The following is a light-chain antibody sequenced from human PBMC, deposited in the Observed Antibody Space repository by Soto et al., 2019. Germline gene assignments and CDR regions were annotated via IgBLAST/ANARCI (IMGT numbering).Light chain of an antibody. J-gene: IGLJ2*01. CDR2: NTN. CDR3: LLYYGGAVI. Sequence: QAVVTQEPSLTVSPGGTVTLTCASSFGAVTSGNYPNWFQQKPGQVPRALIYNTNNKHSWTPARFSGSLFGGKAALTLSGVQPEDEAEYYCLLYYGGAVIFGGGTKVTVL. CDR1: FGAVTSGNY. V-gene: IGLV7-43*01.